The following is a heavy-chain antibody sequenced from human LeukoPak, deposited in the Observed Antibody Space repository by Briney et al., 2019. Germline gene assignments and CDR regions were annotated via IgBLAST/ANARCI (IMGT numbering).Heavy chain of an antibody. CDR1: GFTFSSFN. D-gene: IGHD2-15*01. CDR2: ISTSSSYI. Sequence: AGGSLRLSCAASGFTFSSFNMNWVREAPGRGLEWVSSISTSSSYIYYADSVKGRFTISRDNARNSLYLQMNSLRAEDTAVYYCARGHELYCSGGSCSRMDVWGKGTTVTISS. V-gene: IGHV3-21*01. CDR3: ARGHELYCSGGSCSRMDV. J-gene: IGHJ6*03.